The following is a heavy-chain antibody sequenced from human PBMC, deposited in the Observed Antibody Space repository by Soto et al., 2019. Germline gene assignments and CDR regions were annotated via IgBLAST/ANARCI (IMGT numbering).Heavy chain of an antibody. CDR3: ARDRHRSGFNWFDP. CDR1: GLTFSSYG. V-gene: IGHV3-33*01. D-gene: IGHD3-22*01. J-gene: IGHJ5*02. Sequence: GGSLRLSFAASGLTFSSYGMHWVRQAPGKGLEWVAVIWYDGSNKYYADSVKGRFTISRDNAKNTLYLQMNSLRAEDTAVYYCARDRHRSGFNWFDPWGRGTLVTVSS. CDR2: IWYDGSNK.